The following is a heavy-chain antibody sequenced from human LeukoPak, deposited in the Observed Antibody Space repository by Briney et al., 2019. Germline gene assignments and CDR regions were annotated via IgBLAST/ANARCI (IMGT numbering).Heavy chain of an antibody. D-gene: IGHD1-7*01. CDR1: GFRFSSYA. J-gene: IGHJ4*02. V-gene: IGHV3-23*01. CDR2: ISGSGVST. Sequence: PGGSLRLSCAASGFRFSSYAMSWVRRAPGKGLEWVSAISGSGVSTYYADSVKGRFTVSRDNSKNTLYLQMSSLRAEDTAVYYCAKDERNWNYNLASQTYDWGQGTLVTVSS. CDR3: AKDERNWNYNLASQTYD.